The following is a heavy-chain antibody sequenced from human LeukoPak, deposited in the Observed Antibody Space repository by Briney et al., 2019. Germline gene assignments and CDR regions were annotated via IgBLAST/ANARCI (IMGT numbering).Heavy chain of an antibody. CDR3: ATGPLDY. V-gene: IGHV3-15*01. CDR2: IYSKTDGGTT. CDR1: GFIFNNAW. J-gene: IGHJ4*02. Sequence: GSLRLSCAASGFIFNNAWMSWVRQAPGKGLEWVGRIYSKTDGGTTDYAAPVKGKFSISRDDSQSTLYLQMNSLKIEDTAVYYCATGPLDYWGQGTLVTVSS.